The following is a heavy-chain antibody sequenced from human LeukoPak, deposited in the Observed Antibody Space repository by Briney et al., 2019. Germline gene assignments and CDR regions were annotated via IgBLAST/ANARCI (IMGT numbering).Heavy chain of an antibody. D-gene: IGHD3-22*01. Sequence: PSETLSLTCNVSGGAITGHYWSWLRQSPEKGLEWIGFIYFNGMTKYSPSLESRVAISVDTSKNQFSLRLTSVTAADTAVFYCARSYYYDYRQIDYWGQGTLVTVSS. J-gene: IGHJ4*02. V-gene: IGHV4-4*08. CDR1: GGAITGHY. CDR2: IYFNGMT. CDR3: ARSYYYDYRQIDY.